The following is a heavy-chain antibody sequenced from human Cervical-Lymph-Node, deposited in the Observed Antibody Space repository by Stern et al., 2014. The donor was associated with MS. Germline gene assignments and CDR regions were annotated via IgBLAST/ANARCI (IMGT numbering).Heavy chain of an antibody. V-gene: IGHV1-46*01. Sequence: QVQLVQSGAEVKKPGASVKVSCKASGYTFTSYYMHWVRQAPGQGLEGMGIINPSGGSTSYAQKFQGRVTMTRDTSTSTVYMELSSLRSEDTAVYYCARDLWGPPLTTVIGMDVWGQGTTVTVSS. D-gene: IGHD4-17*01. J-gene: IGHJ6*02. CDR3: ARDLWGPPLTTVIGMDV. CDR2: INPSGGST. CDR1: GYTFTSYY.